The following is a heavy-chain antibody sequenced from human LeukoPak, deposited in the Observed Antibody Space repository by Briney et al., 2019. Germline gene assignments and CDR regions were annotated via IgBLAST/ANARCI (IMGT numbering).Heavy chain of an antibody. CDR2: IGTSSSTI. V-gene: IGHV3-48*02. CDR1: GFTFSSYS. CDR3: ARHDYGGNSGDY. J-gene: IGHJ4*02. Sequence: PGGSLRLSCAASGFTFSSYSMNWVRQAPGKGLEWVSYIGTSSSTIYYVDSVKGRSTISRDNAKNSLYLQMNSLRDEDTAVYYCARHDYGGNSGDYWGQGTLVTVSS. D-gene: IGHD4-23*01.